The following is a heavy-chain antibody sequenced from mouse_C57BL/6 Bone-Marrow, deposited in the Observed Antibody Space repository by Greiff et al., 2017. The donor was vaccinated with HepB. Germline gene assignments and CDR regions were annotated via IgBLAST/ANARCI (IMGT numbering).Heavy chain of an antibody. CDR2: IHPNSGST. D-gene: IGHD2-4*01. CDR1: GYTFTSYW. CDR3: ARFYYDWFAY. J-gene: IGHJ3*01. Sequence: VQLQQPGAELVKPGASVKLSCKASGYTFTSYWMHWVKQRPGQGLEWIGMIHPNSGSTNYNEKFKSKATLTVDKSSSTAYMQLSSLTSEDSAVYYCARFYYDWFAYWGQGTLVTVSA. V-gene: IGHV1-64*01.